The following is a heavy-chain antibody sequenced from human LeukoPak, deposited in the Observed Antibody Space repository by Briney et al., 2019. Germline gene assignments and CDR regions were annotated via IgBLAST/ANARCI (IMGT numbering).Heavy chain of an antibody. D-gene: IGHD6-19*01. Sequence: PGGSLRLSCAVSGFTFSSYEMNWVRQAPGKGLEWVSYISGSGTTIYYADSVKGRFTISRDNAKNSLYLQMNSLRAEDTAVYYCARDISSGWSLDYWGQGTLVTVSS. CDR3: ARDISSGWSLDY. CDR1: GFTFSSYE. V-gene: IGHV3-48*03. CDR2: ISGSGTTI. J-gene: IGHJ4*02.